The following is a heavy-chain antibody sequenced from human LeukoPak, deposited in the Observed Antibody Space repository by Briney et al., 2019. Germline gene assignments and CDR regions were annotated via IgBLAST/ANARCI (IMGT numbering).Heavy chain of an antibody. Sequence: ASVKVSCKASGYIFSDYTMHWVRQAPGQRLEWMGWINGENGNTKYSQELRGRVTFASDSSATTVYMELSSLRSEDVAVYYCAREVSSVGANYFDYWGQGTLVTVSS. V-gene: IGHV1-3*03. CDR3: AREVSSVGANYFDY. D-gene: IGHD3-10*01. CDR2: INGENGNT. CDR1: GYIFSDYT. J-gene: IGHJ4*02.